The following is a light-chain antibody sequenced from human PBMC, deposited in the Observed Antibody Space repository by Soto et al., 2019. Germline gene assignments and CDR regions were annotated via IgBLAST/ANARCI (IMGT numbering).Light chain of an antibody. V-gene: IGLV2-14*03. Sequence: QSALTQHASVSGSPGQSITISCTGSSSDVGGYNFVSWYQHHPVKAPKLILWDVNNRPSGVSNRFSGSKSGSTASLTISGLQAYDQAYYYSSSSTKYSTYVFGTGTKLTVL. CDR3: SSSTKYSTYV. J-gene: IGLJ1*01. CDR1: SSDVGGYNF. CDR2: DVN.